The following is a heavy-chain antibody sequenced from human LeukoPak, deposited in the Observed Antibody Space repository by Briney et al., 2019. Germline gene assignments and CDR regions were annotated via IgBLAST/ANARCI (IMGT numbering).Heavy chain of an antibody. J-gene: IGHJ4*02. CDR3: ASQLGGTTFH. CDR2: VYYNGIT. Sequence: SETLSLTCTVSGVSINTYFWSWIRQSPGKGLDWIGYVYYNGITNYNPSLKSRVSISLDTSKSQFSLRLNSVSAAEKAVYYCASQLGGTTFHWGQGILVTVSS. D-gene: IGHD1/OR15-1a*01. V-gene: IGHV4-59*01. CDR1: GVSINTYF.